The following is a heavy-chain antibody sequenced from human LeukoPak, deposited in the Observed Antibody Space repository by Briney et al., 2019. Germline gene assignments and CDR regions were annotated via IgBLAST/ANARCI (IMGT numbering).Heavy chain of an antibody. J-gene: IGHJ5*02. D-gene: IGHD1-1*01. CDR2: INPSGDST. CDR3: ARENDDGNNWFDP. Sequence: GASVKVSCKASGYSFSSYYMHWVRQAPGQGLEWTGIINPSGDSTTYAQKFQGRVTMTRDTSTRTVYMELSSLRSDDTAVYYCARENDDGNNWFDPWGQGTLVTVSS. V-gene: IGHV1-46*01. CDR1: GYSFSSYY.